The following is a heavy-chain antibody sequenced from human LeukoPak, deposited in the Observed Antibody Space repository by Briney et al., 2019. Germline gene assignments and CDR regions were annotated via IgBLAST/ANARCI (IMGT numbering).Heavy chain of an antibody. CDR2: MNPINGNT. J-gene: IGHJ6*02. D-gene: IGHD3-3*01. CDR3: ARPGVVPYYYYGMDV. V-gene: IGHV1-8*01. Sequence: ASVKVSCKASGFTLTNYDINWVRQAPGQGLEWMGWMNPINGNTGYARKFQGRVTITADESTSTAYMELSSLRSEDTAVYYCARPGVVPYYYYGMDVWGQGTTVTVSS. CDR1: GFTLTNYD.